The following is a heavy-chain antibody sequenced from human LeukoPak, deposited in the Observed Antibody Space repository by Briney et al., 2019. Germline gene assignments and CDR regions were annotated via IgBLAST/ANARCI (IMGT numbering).Heavy chain of an antibody. D-gene: IGHD1-26*01. V-gene: IGHV3-30*03. CDR2: ISYDGRDK. CDR3: AREGGVGATTPID. J-gene: IGHJ4*02. CDR1: GFTFSTYA. Sequence: GGSLRLSCAASGFTFSTYAMHWVRQSPGKGLEWVAVISYDGRDKHHADSVKGRFTISRDNSKNTLYLQMDSLRADDTAVYYCAREGGVGATTPIDWGQGTLVTVSS.